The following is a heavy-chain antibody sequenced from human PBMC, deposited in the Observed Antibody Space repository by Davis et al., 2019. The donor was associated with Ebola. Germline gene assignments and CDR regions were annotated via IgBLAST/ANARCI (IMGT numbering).Heavy chain of an antibody. J-gene: IGHJ4*02. Sequence: GESLKISCAASGFTFDDYTMHWVRQAPGKGLEWVSLISWDGGSTYYADSVKGRFTISRDNSKNSLYLQINSLRAEDTAVYYCAKVSQDYGDSPYDYWGQGTLVTVSS. CDR3: AKVSQDYGDSPYDY. CDR1: GFTFDDYT. V-gene: IGHV3-43*01. D-gene: IGHD4-17*01. CDR2: ISWDGGST.